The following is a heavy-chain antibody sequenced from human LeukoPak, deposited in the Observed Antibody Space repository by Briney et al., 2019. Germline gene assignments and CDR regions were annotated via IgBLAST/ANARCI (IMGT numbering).Heavy chain of an antibody. D-gene: IGHD2-15*01. CDR3: AGEYCSGGSCSFDY. V-gene: IGHV1-45*02. CDR1: GYTFTYRY. CDR2: ITPFNGNT. Sequence: ASVKVSCKASGYTFTYRYLHWVRQAPGQALEWMGWITPFNGNTNYAQKFQDRVTITRDRSMSTAYMELSSLRSEDTAMYYCAGEYCSGGSCSFDYWGQGTLVTVSS. J-gene: IGHJ4*02.